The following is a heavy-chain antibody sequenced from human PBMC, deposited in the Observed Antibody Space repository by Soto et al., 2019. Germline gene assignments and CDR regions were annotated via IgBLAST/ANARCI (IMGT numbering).Heavy chain of an antibody. CDR2: ISTHNGNT. V-gene: IGHV1-18*01. J-gene: IGHJ4*02. Sequence: QVHLVQSGAEVKKPGASVKVSCKGSGYTFTSYGITWVRQAPGQGLERRGWISTHNGNTNYAQKRPGSVTVAREKSTSTAYMELRSLRSDGTAVYYCARGRYGDYWGQGALVTVSS. CDR3: ARGRYGDY. D-gene: IGHD1-1*01. CDR1: GYTFTSYG.